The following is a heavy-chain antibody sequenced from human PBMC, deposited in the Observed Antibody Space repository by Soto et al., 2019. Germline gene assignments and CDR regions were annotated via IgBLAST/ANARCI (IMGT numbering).Heavy chain of an antibody. CDR1: GFTFSSYA. V-gene: IGHV3-23*01. D-gene: IGHD6-6*01. Sequence: PGGSLRLSCAASGFTFSSYAMSWVRQAPGKGLEWVSVISGSDDSTYYADSVKGRFTIPRDNSKNTLYLQMNSLRAEDTAVYYCAKRSRSSTFDYWGKGTLVPVSS. CDR3: AKRSRSSTFDY. J-gene: IGHJ4*02. CDR2: ISGSDDST.